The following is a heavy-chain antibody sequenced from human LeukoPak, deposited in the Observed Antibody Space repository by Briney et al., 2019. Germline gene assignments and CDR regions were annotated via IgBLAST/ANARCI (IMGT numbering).Heavy chain of an antibody. D-gene: IGHD5-18*01. CDR1: GGSISSGGYS. CDR3: ARARGYSYGSNYYYYYGMDV. V-gene: IGHV4-30-2*05. J-gene: IGHJ6*02. CDR2: IYYSGST. Sequence: SQTLSLTCAVSGGSISSGGYSWSWIRQPPGKGLEWIGYIYYSGSTYYNPSLKSRVTISVDTSKNQFSLKLSSVTAADTAVYYCARARGYSYGSNYYYYYGMDVWGQGTTVTVSS.